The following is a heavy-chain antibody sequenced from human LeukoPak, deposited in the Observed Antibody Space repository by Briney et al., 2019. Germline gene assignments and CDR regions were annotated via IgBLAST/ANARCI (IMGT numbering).Heavy chain of an antibody. V-gene: IGHV1-46*01. CDR3: ARAISPVAYYGMDV. J-gene: IGHJ6*02. CDR1: GYTFTSYS. D-gene: IGHD3-3*01. Sequence: ASVKVSCKASGYTFTSYSVHWVRQAPGHGLDWMGIINPSGGSTSYAQKFQGRVTMTRDTSTSTVYMQLSSLRSEDTAVYYCARAISPVAYYGMDVWGQGTTVTVSS. CDR2: INPSGGST.